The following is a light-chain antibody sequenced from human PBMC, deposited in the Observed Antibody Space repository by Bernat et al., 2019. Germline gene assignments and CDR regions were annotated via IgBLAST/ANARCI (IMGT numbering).Light chain of an antibody. J-gene: IGKJ1*01. CDR3: QQYDGYPWT. Sequence: DIQMTQSPSTLSASVGDRVTITCRASQSISSWLAWYQQTPGKAPILLIYQASSLQSGVPSRFSGSGSGTEFTLTISSLQVDDFATYYCQQYDGYPWTFGQGTKVEIK. CDR1: QSISSW. V-gene: IGKV1-5*03. CDR2: QAS.